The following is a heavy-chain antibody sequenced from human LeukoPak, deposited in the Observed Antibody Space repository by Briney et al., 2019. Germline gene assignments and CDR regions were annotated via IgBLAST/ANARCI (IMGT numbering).Heavy chain of an antibody. CDR3: ARDYRAVAGLDY. CDR2: IYSGGST. Sequence: GGSLRLSCATSGFTVSSNYMSWVRQAPGKGLEWASVIYSGGSTYYADSVKGRFTISRDNSKNTLYLQMNSLRAEDTAVYYCARDYRAVAGLDYWGQGTLVTVSS. J-gene: IGHJ4*02. V-gene: IGHV3-66*01. D-gene: IGHD6-19*01. CDR1: GFTVSSNY.